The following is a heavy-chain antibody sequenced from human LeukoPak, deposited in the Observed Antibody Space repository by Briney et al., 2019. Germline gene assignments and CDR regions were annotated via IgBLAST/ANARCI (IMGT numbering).Heavy chain of an antibody. CDR1: GGTFRSFA. D-gene: IGHD4-17*01. Sequence: GASVKVSCKASGGTFRSFAINWVRQAPGKGLEWMGGIIPMINTPKYAQRFQGRVSITADESTSTGYMEVSSLRSEDTAVHYCAIFQGTYGDNDNDFWGQGTLVTVSS. V-gene: IGHV1-69*13. J-gene: IGHJ4*02. CDR2: IIPMINTP. CDR3: AIFQGTYGDNDNDF.